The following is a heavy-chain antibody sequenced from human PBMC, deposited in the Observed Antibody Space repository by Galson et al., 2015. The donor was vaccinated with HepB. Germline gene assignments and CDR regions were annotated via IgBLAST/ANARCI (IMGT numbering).Heavy chain of an antibody. D-gene: IGHD3-9*01. V-gene: IGHV1-18*01. CDR2: ISAYNGNT. Sequence: SVKVSCKASGYTFTSYGISWVRQAPGQGLEWMGWISAYNGNTNYAQKLQGRVTMTTDTSTSTAYMELRSLRSDDTAVYYCARDILIPVAGKYYYYYGMDVWGQGTTVTVSS. CDR1: GYTFTSYG. CDR3: ARDILIPVAGKYYYYYGMDV. J-gene: IGHJ6*02.